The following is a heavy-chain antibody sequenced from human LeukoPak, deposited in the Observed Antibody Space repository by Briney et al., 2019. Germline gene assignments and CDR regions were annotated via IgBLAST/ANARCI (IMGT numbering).Heavy chain of an antibody. CDR1: GFTFSSYA. V-gene: IGHV3-30-3*01. D-gene: IGHD6-13*01. J-gene: IGHJ4*02. CDR3: ARGSWQQLVPDY. CDR2: ISYDGSNK. Sequence: GGSLRLSCAASGFTFSSYAMHWVRQAPGKGVEWVAVISYDGSNKYYADSVKGRFTISRDNPKNTLYLQMNSLRAEDTAVYYCARGSWQQLVPDYWGQGTLVTVSS.